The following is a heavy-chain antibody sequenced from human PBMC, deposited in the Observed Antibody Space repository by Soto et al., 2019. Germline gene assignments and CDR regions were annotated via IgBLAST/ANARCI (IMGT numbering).Heavy chain of an antibody. CDR1: GYTFNTYD. V-gene: IGHV1-8*01. CDR3: ARSGGSGYYSAHYYGMDV. J-gene: IGHJ6*02. Sequence: QEQLVQSGAEVKKPGASVKISCKAFGYTFNTYDINWVRQATGQGLEWMGWMNPESGSTGFAQSFQGRITLTRNTSLNTVYMEVSSLTNEDTAVYFCARSGGSGYYSAHYYGMDVWGPGTTVTVSS. CDR2: MNPESGST. D-gene: IGHD3-22*01.